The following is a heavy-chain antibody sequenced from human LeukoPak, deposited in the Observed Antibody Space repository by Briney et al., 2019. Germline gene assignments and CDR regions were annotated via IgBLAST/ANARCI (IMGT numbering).Heavy chain of an antibody. J-gene: IGHJ6*03. CDR3: ARALREYYYGSGSYYYYYYYMDV. V-gene: IGHV3-11*01. Sequence: GGSLRLPCAASGFTFSDYYMSWIRQAPGKGLEWVSYISSSGSTIYYADSVKGRFTISRDNAKNSLYLQMNSLRAEDTAVYYCARALREYYYGSGSYYYYYYYMDVWGKGTTVTISS. D-gene: IGHD3-10*01. CDR2: ISSSGSTI. CDR1: GFTFSDYY.